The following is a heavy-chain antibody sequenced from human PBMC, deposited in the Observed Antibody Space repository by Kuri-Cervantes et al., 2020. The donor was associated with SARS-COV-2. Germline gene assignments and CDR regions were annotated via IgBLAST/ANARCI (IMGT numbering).Heavy chain of an antibody. J-gene: IGHJ4*02. CDR1: GFTFSSYG. V-gene: IGHV3-30*18. CDR2: ISYDGSNK. Sequence: GGSLRLSCAASGFTFSSYGMHWVRQAPGKGLERVAVISYDGSNKYYADSVKGRFTISRDNSKNTLYLQMNSLRAEDTAVYYCAKARYRSFSNSISDYWGQGTLVTVSS. CDR3: AKARYRSFSNSISDY. D-gene: IGHD3-3*02.